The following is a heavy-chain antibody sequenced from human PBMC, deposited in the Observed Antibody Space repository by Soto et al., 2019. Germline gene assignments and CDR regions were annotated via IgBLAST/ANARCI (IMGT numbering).Heavy chain of an antibody. Sequence: PSETLYLTCTVSGGSLSSGDYYWSWIRQPPGKGLEWIGYIYYSGSTYYNPSLKSRVTISVDTSKNQFSLKLSSVTAADTAVYYCARVVGGPVYFDWLPKYYFDYWGQGTLVTVSS. J-gene: IGHJ4*02. CDR2: IYYSGST. CDR3: ARVVGGPVYFDWLPKYYFDY. CDR1: GGSLSSGDYY. V-gene: IGHV4-30-4*01. D-gene: IGHD3-9*01.